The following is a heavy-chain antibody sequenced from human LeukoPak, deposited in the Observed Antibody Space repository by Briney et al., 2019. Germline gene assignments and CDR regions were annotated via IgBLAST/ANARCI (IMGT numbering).Heavy chain of an antibody. Sequence: GASVKVSCKASGGTFSSYAISWVRQAPGQGLEWMGGIIPIFGTANYAQKFQGRVTITADESTSTAYMELSSLRSEDTAVYYCATESAGYDSSGYLIIFDYWGQGTLVTVSS. CDR2: IIPIFGTA. V-gene: IGHV1-69*13. D-gene: IGHD3-22*01. J-gene: IGHJ4*02. CDR3: ATESAGYDSSGYLIIFDY. CDR1: GGTFSSYA.